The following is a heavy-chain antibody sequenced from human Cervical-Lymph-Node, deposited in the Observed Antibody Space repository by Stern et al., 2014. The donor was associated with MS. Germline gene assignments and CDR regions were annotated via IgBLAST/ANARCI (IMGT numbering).Heavy chain of an antibody. CDR3: AKHACTGAACPFDL. CDR2: VYYSGAT. J-gene: IGHJ4*02. Sequence: QLQLQESGPGLVKPSETLSLTCAVSGDSISSYTHYWAWIRQPPGKGLEWIGSVYYSGATYYNPALKRPVTISVNTPKNHFPRGLTSVTAADTAVYYCAKHACTGAACPFDLWGQGTLVTVSS. D-gene: IGHD2-8*02. V-gene: IGHV4-39*01. CDR1: GDSISSYTHY.